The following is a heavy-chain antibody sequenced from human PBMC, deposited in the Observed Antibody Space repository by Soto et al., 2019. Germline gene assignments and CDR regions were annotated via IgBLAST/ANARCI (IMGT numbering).Heavy chain of an antibody. D-gene: IGHD6-19*01. CDR3: ARVGSQGLDY. CDR1: GGSFSGYY. Sequence: SETLSLSCAVYGGSFSGYYWTWIRQSPGKGLEWIGEINHSGRTNYNPSLKSRVSISVDTSKNQISLKMTSVIAADTAVFYCARVGSQGLDYWGQGTLVTVSS. CDR2: INHSGRT. V-gene: IGHV4-34*01. J-gene: IGHJ4*02.